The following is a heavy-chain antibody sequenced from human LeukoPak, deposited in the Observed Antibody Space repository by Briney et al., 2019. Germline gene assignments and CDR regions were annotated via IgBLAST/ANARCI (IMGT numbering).Heavy chain of an antibody. V-gene: IGHV3-7*01. J-gene: IGHJ5*02. CDR3: ATLNWDDGEVSGFDH. Sequence: GGSLRLSCTASGFSFRNTWMSWVRQAPGKGLEWVANIKKDETEIYYADSVKGRFTISRDSAKRSLYLQMNVLRVEDTAVYYCATLNWDDGEVSGFDHWGQGIMVTVSS. CDR1: GFSFRNTW. D-gene: IGHD1-26*01. CDR2: IKKDETEI.